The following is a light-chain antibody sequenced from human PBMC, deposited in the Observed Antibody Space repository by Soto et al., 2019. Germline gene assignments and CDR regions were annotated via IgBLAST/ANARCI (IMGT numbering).Light chain of an antibody. CDR2: AAS. CDR3: LQDYGDSWT. Sequence: TQMTQSPFSLSASVGDKIIITCRASRDVGSDVSWYQQKPGQAPKLVIYAASNLYTGVPSRFSGRRSGTEFTLTISSLQPEDFASYYCLQDYGDSWTFGQGTKVDNK. CDR1: RDVGSD. V-gene: IGKV1-6*01. J-gene: IGKJ1*01.